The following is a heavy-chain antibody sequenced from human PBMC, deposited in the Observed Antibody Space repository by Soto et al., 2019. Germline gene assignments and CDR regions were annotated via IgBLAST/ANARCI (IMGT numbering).Heavy chain of an antibody. V-gene: IGHV3-21*01. D-gene: IGHD3-3*01. J-gene: IGHJ6*02. CDR2: ISSSSSYI. Sequence: SLRLSCAASGFTFSSYSMDWDRQAPGTGLEWVSSISSSSSYIYYADSVKGRFTISRDNAKNSLYLQMNSLRAEDTAVYYCARDPPYYDFWSRLYYYYGMDVWGRGTTVTVSS. CDR1: GFTFSSYS. CDR3: ARDPPYYDFWSRLYYYYGMDV.